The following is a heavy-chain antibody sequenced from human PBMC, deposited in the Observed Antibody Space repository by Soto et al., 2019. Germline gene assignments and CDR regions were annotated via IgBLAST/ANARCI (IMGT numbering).Heavy chain of an antibody. J-gene: IGHJ4*02. Sequence: SETLSLTCAVYGGSFSGYYWSWIRQPPGKGLEWIGEINHSGSTNYNPSLKSRVTISVDTSKNQFSLKLSSVTAADTAVYYCARGYRGTMVRGVMAKWGQGTLVTVSS. CDR3: ARGYRGTMVRGVMAK. CDR1: GGSFSGYY. CDR2: INHSGST. D-gene: IGHD3-10*01. V-gene: IGHV4-34*01.